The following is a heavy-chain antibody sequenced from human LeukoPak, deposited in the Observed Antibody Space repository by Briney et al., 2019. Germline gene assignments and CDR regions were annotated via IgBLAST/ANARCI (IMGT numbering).Heavy chain of an antibody. CDR3: ARDQATYYYDSSGYRGAFDI. CDR2: ISGSGGNT. V-gene: IGHV3-23*01. J-gene: IGHJ3*02. Sequence: PGGSLRLSCAASGFTFSNYAMSWVRQAPGKGLEWVSVISGSGGNTDYADSVKGRFTISRDNSKNTLYLQMNSLRAEDTAVYYCARDQATYYYDSSGYRGAFDIWGQGTMVTVSS. CDR1: GFTFSNYA. D-gene: IGHD3-22*01.